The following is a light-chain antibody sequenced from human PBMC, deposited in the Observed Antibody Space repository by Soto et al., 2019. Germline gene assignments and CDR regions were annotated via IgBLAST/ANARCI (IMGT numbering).Light chain of an antibody. J-gene: IGKJ2*01. Sequence: DIQMTQSPSSLSASVGDRVTITCQASQDISNYLNWYQQKPGKAHKLLIYDASNLETGDPSRFSGSGSGTDFTFTISSLQPEYIATYYCQQYDNLLYSFGQGTKLEIK. V-gene: IGKV1-33*01. CDR1: QDISNY. CDR2: DAS. CDR3: QQYDNLLYS.